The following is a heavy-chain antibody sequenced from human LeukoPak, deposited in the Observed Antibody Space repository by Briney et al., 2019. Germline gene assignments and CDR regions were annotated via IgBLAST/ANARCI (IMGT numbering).Heavy chain of an antibody. CDR2: ISWNSGSI. D-gene: IGHD1-1*01. Sequence: GRSLRLSCAASGFTFDNYVMHWVRQAPGKGLEWVSGISWNSGSIHYADSVKGRFTISRDNAKNSLFLQMNSLRAEDTALYYCAKEVGNSGYWGQGTLVTVSS. CDR3: AKEVGNSGY. J-gene: IGHJ4*02. CDR1: GFTFDNYV. V-gene: IGHV3-9*01.